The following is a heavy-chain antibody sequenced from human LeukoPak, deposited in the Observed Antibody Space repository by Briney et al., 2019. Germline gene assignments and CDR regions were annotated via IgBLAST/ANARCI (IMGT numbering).Heavy chain of an antibody. Sequence: ASVKVSCKASGYTFTGYYMHWARQAPGQGLEWMGRINPNSGGTNYAQKFQGRVTMTRDTSISTAYMELSRLRSDDTAVYYCARGGFAYYYDSSGYYYFDYWGQGTLVTVSS. CDR1: GYTFTGYY. CDR2: INPNSGGT. J-gene: IGHJ4*02. D-gene: IGHD3-22*01. CDR3: ARGGFAYYYDSSGYYYFDY. V-gene: IGHV1-2*06.